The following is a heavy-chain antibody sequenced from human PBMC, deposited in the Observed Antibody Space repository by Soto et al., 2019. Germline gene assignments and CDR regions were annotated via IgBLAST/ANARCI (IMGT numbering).Heavy chain of an antibody. V-gene: IGHV2-5*02. Sequence: QITLKESGPTLVKPTQTLTLTCTFSGFSLSTSGVGVGWIRQPPGKALEWLALIYWDDDKRYSPSLKSRLTITKDXXXXXXXXXXXXXXXXXXXXXXXXXXSIAAAXXXFDYWGQGTLVTVSS. J-gene: IGHJ4*02. CDR1: GFSLSTSGVG. CDR3: XXXSIAAAXXXFDY. D-gene: IGHD6-13*01. CDR2: IYWDDDK.